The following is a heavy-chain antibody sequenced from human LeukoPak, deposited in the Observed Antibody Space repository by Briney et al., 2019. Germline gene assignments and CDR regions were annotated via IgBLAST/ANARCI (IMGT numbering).Heavy chain of an antibody. V-gene: IGHV3-23*01. CDR1: GFTFSSYA. CDR3: AKYIQWFGDLFDY. D-gene: IGHD3-10*01. Sequence: PGGSLRLSXAASGFTFSSYAMSWVSQAPGKGLEWLSAISGSGGSTYYADSVKGRFTISRDNSKNTLYLQMNSLRAEDAAVYYCAKYIQWFGDLFDYWGQGTLVTVSS. J-gene: IGHJ4*02. CDR2: ISGSGGST.